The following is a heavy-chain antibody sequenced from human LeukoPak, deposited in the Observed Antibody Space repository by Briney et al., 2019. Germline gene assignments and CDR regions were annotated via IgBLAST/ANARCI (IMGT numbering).Heavy chain of an antibody. V-gene: IGHV3-23*01. CDR3: AKDLGYSRTGRFDY. J-gene: IGHJ4*02. CDR1: RFTFSSYA. CDR2: ISGSGGST. D-gene: IGHD6-13*01. Sequence: PGGSLRLSCAASRFTFSSYAMSWVRQAPGKGLEWVSAISGSGGSTYYADSVKGRFTISRDNSKNTLYLQMNSLRAEDTAVYYCAKDLGYSRTGRFDYWGQGTLVTVSS.